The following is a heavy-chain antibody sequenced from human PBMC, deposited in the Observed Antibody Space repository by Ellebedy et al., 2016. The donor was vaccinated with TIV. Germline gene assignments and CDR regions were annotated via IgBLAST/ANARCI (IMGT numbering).Heavy chain of an antibody. CDR1: GGSISSSSYY. D-gene: IGHD1-26*01. Sequence: SETLSLXXTVSGGSISSSSYYWGWIRQPPGKGLEWIGYIYYSGSTYYNPSLKSRVTISVDTSKNQFSLKLSSVTAADTAVYYCARDAAGATEWGQGTLVTVSS. CDR2: IYYSGST. CDR3: ARDAAGATE. V-gene: IGHV4-30-4*08. J-gene: IGHJ4*02.